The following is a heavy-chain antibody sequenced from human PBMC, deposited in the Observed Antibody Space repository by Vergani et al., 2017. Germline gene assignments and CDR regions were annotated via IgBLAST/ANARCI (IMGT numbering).Heavy chain of an antibody. CDR3: ARAYNRGLGHFDY. D-gene: IGHD3-10*01. V-gene: IGHV5-51*03. Sequence: EVQLVQSGAEVKKSGASLKISCQGSPNSFFSHWVAWVRQTPGKGLEWIGIIFPGDSDTRYSPSFQGQVTMSAAKSIDTVYLQWRSLKTSDTGTYFFARAYNRGLGHFDYWGQGTRVTVSS. J-gene: IGHJ4*02. CDR2: IFPGDSDT. CDR1: PNSFFSHW.